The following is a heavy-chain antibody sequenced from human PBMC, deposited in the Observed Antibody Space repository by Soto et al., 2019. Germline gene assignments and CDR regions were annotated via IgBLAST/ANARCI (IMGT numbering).Heavy chain of an antibody. CDR3: ARGRPGIAAAGRGDWFDP. Sequence: ASVKVSCKASGYTFTGYYMHWVRQAPGEGLEWMGWINPTSGGTNYAQKCQGRVTMTRDTSISTAYMELSRLRSDDTAVYYCARGRPGIAAAGRGDWFDPWGQGTRVTVSS. D-gene: IGHD6-13*01. CDR2: INPTSGGT. J-gene: IGHJ5*02. V-gene: IGHV1-2*02. CDR1: GYTFTGYY.